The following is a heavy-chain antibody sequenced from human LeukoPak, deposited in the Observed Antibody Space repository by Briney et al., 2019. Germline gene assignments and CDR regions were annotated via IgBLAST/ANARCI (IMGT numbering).Heavy chain of an antibody. CDR2: VYSGSHT. V-gene: IGHV3-53*05. CDR3: ARDGSKVVTLGVNFFDF. D-gene: IGHD4-23*01. CDR1: GFTVSDNY. J-gene: IGHJ4*02. Sequence: PGGSLRLSCVASGFTVSDNYMSWVRQAPGKGLEWVSVVYSGSHTNYADSVKGRFTVSRDSSKNMLYLQMNSLRAEDTAVYYCARDGSKVVTLGVNFFDFWGQGVLVTVSS.